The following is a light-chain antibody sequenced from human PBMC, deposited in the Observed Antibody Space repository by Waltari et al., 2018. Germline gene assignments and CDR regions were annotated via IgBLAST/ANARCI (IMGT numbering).Light chain of an antibody. CDR2: DAS. CDR3: QQYNRFSP. V-gene: IGKV1-5*01. CDR1: EAINKW. J-gene: IGKJ1*01. Sequence: DTQLSQFPSTLAASVGDRVTITCRSREAINKWVAWYKQKPGKAPKVLIDDASTLQSGVPARFSGSGSGTEFTLTIDSLQPDDCATYYCQQYNRFSPFGQGTNVEVK.